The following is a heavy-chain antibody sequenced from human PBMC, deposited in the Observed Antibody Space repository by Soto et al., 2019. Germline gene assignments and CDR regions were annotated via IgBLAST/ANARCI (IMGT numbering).Heavy chain of an antibody. V-gene: IGHV1-69*08. CDR1: GGTFSSYT. J-gene: IGHJ4*02. CDR2: IIPILGIA. CDR3: GGDPPGTGTFDH. D-gene: IGHD1-1*01. Sequence: QVQLVQSGAEVKKPGSSVKVSCKASGGTFSSYTISWVRQAPGQGLEWMGRIIPILGIANYAQKFQGRVTITREKSTGTTSMGLGSLESEETAGFYRGGDPPGTGTFDHGGQGTLVPVPP.